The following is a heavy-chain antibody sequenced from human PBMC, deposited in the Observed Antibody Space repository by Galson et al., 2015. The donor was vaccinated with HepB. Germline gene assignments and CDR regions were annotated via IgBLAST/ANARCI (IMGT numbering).Heavy chain of an antibody. V-gene: IGHV4-4*02. CDR1: GGSISSSNW. CDR3: ARVRPWYTSGGLVPLFDY. J-gene: IGHJ4*02. Sequence: SETLSLTCAVSGGSISSSNWWSWVRQTPGKGLEWIGEINHSGSTNYNPSLKSRVIISVDKSKNQFSLKLNSVTAADTAVYYCARVRPWYTSGGLVPLFDYWGQGTLVTGSS. D-gene: IGHD6-19*01. CDR2: INHSGST.